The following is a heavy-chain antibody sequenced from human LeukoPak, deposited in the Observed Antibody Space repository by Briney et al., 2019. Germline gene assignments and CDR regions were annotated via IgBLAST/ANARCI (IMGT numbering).Heavy chain of an antibody. CDR2: ISWDGGST. CDR3: AKGQYDSSGYFPFSSAARTAEYFQH. CDR1: GFTFDDYT. J-gene: IGHJ1*01. V-gene: IGHV3-43*01. Sequence: GGSLRLSCAASGFTFDDYTMHWVRQAPGKGLEWVSLISWDGGSTYYADSVKGRFTISRDNSKNSLYLQMNSLRTEDTALYYCAKGQYDSSGYFPFSSAARTAEYFQHWGQGTLVTVSS. D-gene: IGHD3-22*01.